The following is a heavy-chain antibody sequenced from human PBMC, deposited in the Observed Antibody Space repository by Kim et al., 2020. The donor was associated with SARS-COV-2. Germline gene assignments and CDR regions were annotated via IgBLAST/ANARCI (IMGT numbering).Heavy chain of an antibody. CDR3: TQIRTDYGDDEGGY. J-gene: IGHJ4*02. CDR2: IIPMFATP. D-gene: IGHD4-17*01. V-gene: IGHV1-69*13. CDR1: GGTFSNLA. Sequence: SVKVSCKASGGTFSNLALSWVRQAPGLGLEWVGGIIPMFATPHYAKRFQGRVTITADESTSTAYMDMRGLQFDDTAVYYCTQIRTDYGDDEGGYWGQGTLVTVSS.